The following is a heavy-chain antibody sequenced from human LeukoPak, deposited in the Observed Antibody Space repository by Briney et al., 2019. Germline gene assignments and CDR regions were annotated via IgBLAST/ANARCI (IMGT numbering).Heavy chain of an antibody. CDR3: ARDFLLGGYSTGLDY. D-gene: IGHD5-18*01. Sequence: GGSLRLSCAASGFTFSSYDMHWVRQATGKGLEWVSAIGTAGDTYYPGSVKGRFTISRENAKNSLYLQMNSLRAGDTAVYYCARDFLLGGYSTGLDYWGQGTLVTVSP. V-gene: IGHV3-13*01. CDR2: IGTAGDT. CDR1: GFTFSSYD. J-gene: IGHJ4*02.